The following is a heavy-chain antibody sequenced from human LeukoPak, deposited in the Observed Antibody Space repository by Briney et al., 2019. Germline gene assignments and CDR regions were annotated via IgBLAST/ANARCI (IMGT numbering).Heavy chain of an antibody. D-gene: IGHD1-26*01. Sequence: WAPVKVSCKASGGTFSSYAISWVRQAPGQGLEWMGGIIPIFGTANYAQKFQGRVTITTDESTSTAYMELSSLRSEDTAVYYCAREWEPEVGYFDYWGQGTLVTVSS. CDR3: AREWEPEVGYFDY. CDR2: IIPIFGTA. CDR1: GGTFSSYA. V-gene: IGHV1-69*05. J-gene: IGHJ4*02.